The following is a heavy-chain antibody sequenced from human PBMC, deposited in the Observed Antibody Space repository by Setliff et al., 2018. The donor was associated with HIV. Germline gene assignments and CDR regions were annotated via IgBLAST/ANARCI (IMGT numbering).Heavy chain of an antibody. Sequence: SETLSLTCTVSGGSISGHYWSWIRQPPGKGPEWIAYIFYTGSTNYNPSLKSRVTISVDTSKNQFFLKLSSVTAADTAVYYCVRGYCSSTTCYDDYYYMDVWGKGSTVTVSS. D-gene: IGHD2-2*01. CDR1: GGSISGHY. CDR3: VRGYCSSTTCYDDYYYMDV. J-gene: IGHJ6*03. V-gene: IGHV4-59*11. CDR2: IFYTGST.